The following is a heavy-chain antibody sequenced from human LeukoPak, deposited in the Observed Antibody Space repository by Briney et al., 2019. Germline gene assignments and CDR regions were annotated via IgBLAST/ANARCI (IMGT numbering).Heavy chain of an antibody. CDR3: AKVYAGYYNTDV. V-gene: IGHV3-23*01. CDR1: GFTFSSCA. Sequence: GGSLRLSCAAAGFTFSSCAMRWVRQAPGKGLEWVSSISPSGGSTYYADSVKGRFTISRDNSKNTLYLQMNGLRAEDTAVYYCAKVYAGYYNTDVWGQGTTVTVSS. J-gene: IGHJ6*02. CDR2: ISPSGGST. D-gene: IGHD2-8*01.